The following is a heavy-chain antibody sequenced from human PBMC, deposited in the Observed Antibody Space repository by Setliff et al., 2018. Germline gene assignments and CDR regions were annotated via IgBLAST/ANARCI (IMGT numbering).Heavy chain of an antibody. Sequence: SETLSLTCGVSGYSISSGHFWGWIRQPPGKGLEWLGNIFHSGSTYYNPTLNSRVTMSVDTSKNQFSLMLTSVTAADTAVYYCARGSTMIQGVRLYYHGLDVWGQGTTVTV. CDR1: GYSISSGHF. J-gene: IGHJ6*02. D-gene: IGHD3-10*01. CDR3: ARGSTMIQGVRLYYHGLDV. V-gene: IGHV4-38-2*01. CDR2: IFHSGST.